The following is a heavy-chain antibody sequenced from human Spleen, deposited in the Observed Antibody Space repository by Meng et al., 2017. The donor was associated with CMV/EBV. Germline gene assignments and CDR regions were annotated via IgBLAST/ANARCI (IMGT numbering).Heavy chain of an antibody. CDR1: FSGYS. V-gene: IGHV4-34*01. CDR2: INHSGST. D-gene: IGHD3-3*01. Sequence: FSGYSWHWIRQPPGKGLEWIGEINHSGSTNYNPSLTSRVTISVGTSNNQFSLKLSSVTAADTAVYYCARGHAQAYYDFWSGYYNWFDPWGQGALVTVSS. CDR3: ARGHAQAYYDFWSGYYNWFDP. J-gene: IGHJ5*02.